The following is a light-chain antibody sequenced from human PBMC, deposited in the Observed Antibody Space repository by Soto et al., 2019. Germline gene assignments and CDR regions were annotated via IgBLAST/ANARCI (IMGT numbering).Light chain of an antibody. CDR3: QQHNSFSIT. V-gene: IGKV1-5*03. Sequence: DIQMTQSPSTLSASVGDRVTITCRASQHIGSWLAWYQQRPGTAPKLLIYEASSLESGVPLRFSGSGSGTEFTLTISSLQPDDFATYYCQQHNSFSITFCQGTRLEIK. CDR1: QHIGSW. J-gene: IGKJ5*01. CDR2: EAS.